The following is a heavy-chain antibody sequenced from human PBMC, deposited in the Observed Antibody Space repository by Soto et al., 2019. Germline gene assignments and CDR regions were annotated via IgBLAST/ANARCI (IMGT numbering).Heavy chain of an antibody. CDR2: MNEDGSER. CDR1: GFSFRRAW. Sequence: EVQLVESGGGLVQPGGPLRLSCAVSGFSFRRAWMTWIRQAPGKGLERVAIMNEDGSERYYVDSVKGRFTISRDNAKNALFLQMNSLRVEDTAVYFCARDRAYSRFDYWGQGSLVTVSS. V-gene: IGHV3-7*03. J-gene: IGHJ4*02. CDR3: ARDRAYSRFDY. D-gene: IGHD4-4*01.